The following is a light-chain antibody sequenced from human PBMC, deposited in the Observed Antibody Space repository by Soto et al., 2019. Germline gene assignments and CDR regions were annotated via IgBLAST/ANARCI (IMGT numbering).Light chain of an antibody. CDR1: NSNIGAGYD. CDR2: GDK. Sequence: QSVLTQPPSVSEAPGQRVTISCTGSNSNIGAGYDVNWYRQFPPTAPKLLIYGDKNRPSGVPDRFSGSKSGTSASLAITGLQAEDEADYYCQSYDSSLSVYVFGTGTKFTVL. CDR3: QSYDSSLSVYV. J-gene: IGLJ1*01. V-gene: IGLV1-40*01.